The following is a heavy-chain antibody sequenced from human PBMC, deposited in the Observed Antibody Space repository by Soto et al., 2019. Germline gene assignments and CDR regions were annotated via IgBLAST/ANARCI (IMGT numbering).Heavy chain of an antibody. J-gene: IGHJ4*02. D-gene: IGHD2-2*02. CDR3: ATYTSLDY. CDR2: IYSGGST. V-gene: IGHV3-53*01. CDR1: GFTISNDY. Sequence: GGSLRLSCAASGFTISNDYMSWVRQAPGKGLEWVSLIYSGGSTFYADSLKGRFTISRDNSKNTLFLQMNSLRAEDTAVYFCATYTSLDYWGQGTLVTVSS.